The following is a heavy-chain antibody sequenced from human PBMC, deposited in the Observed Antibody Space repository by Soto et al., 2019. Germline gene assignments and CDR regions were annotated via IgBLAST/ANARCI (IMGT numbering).Heavy chain of an antibody. V-gene: IGHV4-30-4*01. CDR3: TREIIPLTTDWYFDL. D-gene: IGHD4-17*01. CDR2: IFDSGST. Sequence: QVQLQESGPGLVKPSQTLSLTCTVSGGSISGGVYYWSWIRQPPGTGLEWIGYIFDSGSTYYNPFLKSRVTISVDTSKNQFSLRLSSVTAADTAVYYCTREIIPLTTDWYFDLWGRGTLVTVSS. CDR1: GGSISGGVYY. J-gene: IGHJ2*01.